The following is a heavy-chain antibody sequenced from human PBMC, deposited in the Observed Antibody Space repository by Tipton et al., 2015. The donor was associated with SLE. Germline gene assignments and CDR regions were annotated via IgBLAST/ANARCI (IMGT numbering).Heavy chain of an antibody. D-gene: IGHD6-13*01. V-gene: IGHV4-34*01. J-gene: IGHJ3*02. CDR2: INHSGST. CDR3: ARGTPAAGVLSGFDI. Sequence: TLSLTCAVYGGSFSGYYWSWIRQPPGKGLEWIGEINHSGSTNYNPSLKSRVTISVDTSKNQFSLKLSSVTPEDTAVYYCARGTPAAGVLSGFDIRGQGTMVTVSS. CDR1: GGSFSGYY.